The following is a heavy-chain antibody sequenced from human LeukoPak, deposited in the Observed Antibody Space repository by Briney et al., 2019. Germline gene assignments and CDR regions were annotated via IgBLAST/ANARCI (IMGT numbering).Heavy chain of an antibody. V-gene: IGHV4-61*02. CDR3: ARDSLYYYDSSGVTN. CDR1: GGSLSSGSYY. CDR2: IYTSGST. J-gene: IGHJ4*02. D-gene: IGHD3-22*01. Sequence: SETLSLTCTVSGGSLSSGSYYWSWIRQPAGKGLEWIGRIYTSGSTNYNPSLKSRVTISVDTSKNQFSLKLSSVTAADTAVYYCARDSLYYYDSSGVTNWGQGTLVTVSS.